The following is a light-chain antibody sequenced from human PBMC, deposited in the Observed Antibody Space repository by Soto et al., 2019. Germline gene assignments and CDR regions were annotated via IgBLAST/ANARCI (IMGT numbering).Light chain of an antibody. CDR1: TSDVGGSNY. J-gene: IGLJ3*02. CDR2: EVS. V-gene: IGLV2-14*01. CDR3: YSYINNV. Sequence: QSVLTQPASVSGSPGQSITISCTGTTSDVGGSNYVSWYQHHPGKAPKLMIYEVSNRPSGVSNRFSGSKSGNTASLTISGLQADDEADYYCYSYINNVFGGGTKVTVL.